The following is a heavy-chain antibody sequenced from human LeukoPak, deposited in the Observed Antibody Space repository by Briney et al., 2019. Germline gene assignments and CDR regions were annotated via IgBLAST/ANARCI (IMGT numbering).Heavy chain of an antibody. CDR3: ARDQGGGTSY. Sequence: GSLRLSCAASGFTFSSYGMHWVRQALGKGLEWVAFIRYDGSNKYYADSVKGRFTISRDNAENSLYLQMDSLRAEDTAVYYCARDQGGGTSYWGQGTLVTVSS. CDR2: IRYDGSNK. CDR1: GFTFSSYG. J-gene: IGHJ4*02. V-gene: IGHV3-30*02. D-gene: IGHD1-26*01.